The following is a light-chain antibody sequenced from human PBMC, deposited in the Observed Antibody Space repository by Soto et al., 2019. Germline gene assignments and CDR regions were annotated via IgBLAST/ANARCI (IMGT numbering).Light chain of an antibody. CDR3: HQYDNYLWT. Sequence: DIQMTQSPSTLSASVGDRVTITCRASQSIDTWLAWYQQKPGKAPKLLIYDASSLQSGVPSRFRGSGSGTEFTLTISSLQPDDFATYYCHQYDNYLWTFGQGTRVEIK. V-gene: IGKV1-5*01. J-gene: IGKJ1*01. CDR2: DAS. CDR1: QSIDTW.